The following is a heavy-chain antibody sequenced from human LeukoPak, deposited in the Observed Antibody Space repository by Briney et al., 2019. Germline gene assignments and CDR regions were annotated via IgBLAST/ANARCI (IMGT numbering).Heavy chain of an antibody. V-gene: IGHV3-7*01. J-gene: IGHJ4*02. CDR1: GFTFSDYW. CDR2: IKQDGSES. CDR3: ARVGAWDLQRALVD. Sequence: PGGSLRLSCAAAGFTFSDYWVTWVRQFPGQGLEWVANIKQDGSESYYVDSVKGRFTISRDNAKQSLYLDMDSLRVEDTAVYYCARVGAWDLQRALVDWGQGALVTVSS. D-gene: IGHD5-18*01.